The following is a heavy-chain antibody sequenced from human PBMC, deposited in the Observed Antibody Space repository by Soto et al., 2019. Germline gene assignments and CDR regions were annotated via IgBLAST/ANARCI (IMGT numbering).Heavy chain of an antibody. D-gene: IGHD3-3*01. J-gene: IGHJ3*02. V-gene: IGHV3-23*01. CDR3: ANNDFWSGYYTGMDAFDI. Sequence: GGSLRLSCAASGFTFSSYAMSWVRQAPGKGLEWVSAISGSGGSTYYADSVKGRFTISRDNSKNTLYLQMNSLRAEDTAVYYCANNDFWSGYYTGMDAFDIWGQGTMVTVSS. CDR2: ISGSGGST. CDR1: GFTFSSYA.